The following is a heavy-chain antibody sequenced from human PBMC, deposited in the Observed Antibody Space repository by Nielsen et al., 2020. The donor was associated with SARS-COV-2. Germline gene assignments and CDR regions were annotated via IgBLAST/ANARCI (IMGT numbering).Heavy chain of an antibody. CDR2: ISTSGSTI. V-gene: IGHV3-48*03. CDR1: GFTFSSYE. CDR3: ARVYSSSWLRYYYYGMDV. J-gene: IGHJ6*02. D-gene: IGHD6-13*01. Sequence: GESLKISCAASGFTFSSYEMNWVRQAPGKGLEWVSYISTSGSTIYYADSVKGRFTISRDNAKNSLYLQMNSLRVEDTALYYCARVYSSSWLRYYYYGMDVWGQGTTVTVSS.